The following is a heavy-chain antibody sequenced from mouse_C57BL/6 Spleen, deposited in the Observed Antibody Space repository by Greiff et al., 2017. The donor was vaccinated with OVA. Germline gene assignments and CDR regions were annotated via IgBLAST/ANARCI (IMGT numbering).Heavy chain of an antibody. D-gene: IGHD2-5*01. CDR3: ARGGGLSNYWYIEV. CDR1: GYTFTNYW. Sequence: QVQLQQSGAELVRPGTSVKLSCKASGYTFTNYWIGWAKQRPGHGLEWIGDIFPGGGYTNYNEKFKGPATLTADNSSSTADMQFSSLTSEDSAIYYCARGGGLSNYWYIEVWGTGTTVTVTA. CDR2: IFPGGGYT. J-gene: IGHJ1*03. V-gene: IGHV1-63*01.